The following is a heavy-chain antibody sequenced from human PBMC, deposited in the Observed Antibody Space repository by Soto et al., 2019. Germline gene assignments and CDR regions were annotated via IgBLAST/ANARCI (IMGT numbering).Heavy chain of an antibody. CDR3: VRDRYCSGGSCNSDYGMDV. J-gene: IGHJ6*02. CDR2: VNTDGSRT. V-gene: IGHV3-74*01. D-gene: IGHD2-15*01. CDR1: GFTFSRYR. Sequence: EVQLAESGGGLVQPGGSLRLSCAVSGFTFSRYRMHWVRQAPGKGLVWVSRVNTDGSRTDNADSVKGRFTISRDNAKNTLYLQMNSLRAEDTAVYYCVRDRYCSGGSCNSDYGMDVWGQGTTVTVSS.